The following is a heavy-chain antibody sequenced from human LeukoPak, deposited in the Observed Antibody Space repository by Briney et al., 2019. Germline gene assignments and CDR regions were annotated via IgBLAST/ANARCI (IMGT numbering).Heavy chain of an antibody. CDR3: ARAPPYCSSTSCYLWFDY. CDR1: GFTFSSYW. Sequence: GGSLRLSCAASGFTFSSYWMHWVRQAPGKGLVWVSRINSDGSSRSYADSVKGQFTISRDNAKNTLYLQMNSLRAEDTAVYYCARAPPYCSSTSCYLWFDYWGQGTLVTVSS. V-gene: IGHV3-74*01. D-gene: IGHD2-2*01. CDR2: INSDGSSR. J-gene: IGHJ4*02.